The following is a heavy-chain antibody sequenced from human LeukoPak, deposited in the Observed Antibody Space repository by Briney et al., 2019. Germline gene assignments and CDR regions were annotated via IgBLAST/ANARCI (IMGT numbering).Heavy chain of an antibody. CDR1: GFTFSSYS. Sequence: GGSLRLSCAASGFTFSSYSMNWVRQAPGKGLEWVSYISSSSSTIYYADSVKGRFTISRDNAKNSLYLQMNSLRAEDTAVYYCARSSGTFWSYYFPLDFWGQGTLVTVSS. V-gene: IGHV3-48*01. CDR2: ISSSSSTI. D-gene: IGHD3-3*01. J-gene: IGHJ4*02. CDR3: ARSSGTFWSYYFPLDF.